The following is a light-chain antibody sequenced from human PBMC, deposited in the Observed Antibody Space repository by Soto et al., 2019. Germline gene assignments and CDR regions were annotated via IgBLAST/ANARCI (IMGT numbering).Light chain of an antibody. V-gene: IGKV1-9*01. CDR1: QNINTY. J-gene: IGKJ5*01. CDR3: QQLQSYPIT. CDR2: GAS. Sequence: EILMTQSPSSLSTSFGDRVTISCRAIQNINTYVAWYQHKPGKAPKLLIYGASNLQSGIPSRFSGSESGAHFTLTISSLQPEDFATYYCQQLQSYPITFGQGTRLEIK.